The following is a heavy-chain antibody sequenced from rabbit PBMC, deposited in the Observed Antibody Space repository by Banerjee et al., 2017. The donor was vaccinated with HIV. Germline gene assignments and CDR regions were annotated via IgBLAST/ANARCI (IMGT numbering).Heavy chain of an antibody. CDR3: ARETYDDYGNYDL. V-gene: IGHV1S45*01. J-gene: IGHJ4*01. CDR1: GFSFSSSYW. D-gene: IGHD2-1*01. CDR2: IVADSGFT. Sequence: QQQLEESGGGLVKPEGSLTLTCTASGFSFSSSYWICWVRQAPGKGLEWIACIVADSGFTSYANWAKGRFTISKTSSTTVTLQMTSLTAADTATYFCARETYDDYGNYDLWGPGTLVTVS.